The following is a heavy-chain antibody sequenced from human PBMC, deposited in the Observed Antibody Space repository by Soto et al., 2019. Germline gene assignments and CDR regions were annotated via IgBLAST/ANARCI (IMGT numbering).Heavy chain of an antibody. CDR2: MYNTGST. J-gene: IGHJ6*02. V-gene: IGHV4-59*01. CDR3: ARDLWGYCGTDCYPLDV. Sequence: QVQLQESGPGLVKPSETLSLTCTVSGCTISRYYWSWIRQPPGKGLEWIGYMYNTGSTVYNPSFKSRVTISVDTSKNQFSLKLNSVTAADMAVYYCARDLWGYCGTDCYPLDVWGQGTTVTVSS. CDR1: GCTISRYY. D-gene: IGHD2-21*02.